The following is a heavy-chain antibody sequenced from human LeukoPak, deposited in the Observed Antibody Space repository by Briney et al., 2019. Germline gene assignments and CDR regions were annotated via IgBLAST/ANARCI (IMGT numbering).Heavy chain of an antibody. CDR2: INSDGSST. CDR1: GFSFSTYD. D-gene: IGHD2-15*01. Sequence: GGSLTLSCAASGFSFSTYDMIWIRQAPGKGLVWVSRINSDGSSTSYADSVKGRFTISRDNAKNTLYLQMNSLRAEDTAVYYCARGRYCSGGSCLLINWFDPWGQGTLVTVSS. CDR3: ARGRYCSGGSCLLINWFDP. V-gene: IGHV3-74*01. J-gene: IGHJ5*02.